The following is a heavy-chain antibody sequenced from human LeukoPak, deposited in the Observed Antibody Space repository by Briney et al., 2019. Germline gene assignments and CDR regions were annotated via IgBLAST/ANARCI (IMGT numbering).Heavy chain of an antibody. Sequence: SETLSLTCAVYGGSFSGYYCSWIRQPPGKGLEWIGEINHNGSTNYNPSLKSRVTISVDTSKNQFSLKLSSVTAADTAVYYCASKTIFGVVIILEYFQHWGQGTLVTVPS. CDR3: ASKTIFGVVIILEYFQH. J-gene: IGHJ1*01. D-gene: IGHD3-3*01. V-gene: IGHV4-34*01. CDR2: INHNGST. CDR1: GGSFSGYY.